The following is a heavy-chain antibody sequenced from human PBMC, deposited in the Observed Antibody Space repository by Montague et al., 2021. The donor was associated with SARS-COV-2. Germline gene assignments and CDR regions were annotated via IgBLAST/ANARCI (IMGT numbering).Heavy chain of an antibody. V-gene: IGHV4-34*01. CDR3: ARGWCSVWGVTVSADLDD. Sequence: SETLSLTCAVYGGSFSGYYWSWIRQPPAKGLEWIGEINQSGRTNNNPSLKRRVIISVDTSKNQFSLKLSSVTAADTAVYYCARGWCSVWGVTVSADLDDWGQGILVTVSS. CDR2: INQSGRT. D-gene: IGHD3-10*01. CDR1: GGSFSGYY. J-gene: IGHJ4*02.